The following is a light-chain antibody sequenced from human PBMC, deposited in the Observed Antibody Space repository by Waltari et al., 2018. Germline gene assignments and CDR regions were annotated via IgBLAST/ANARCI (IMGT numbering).Light chain of an antibody. V-gene: IGKV1-39*01. CDR3: QQSFSSPWT. J-gene: IGKJ1*01. Sequence: DIQMTQSPSSLSASVRYTVPVTCRASQNIRTHLNWYQQKPATAPKLLIYAASTLHRGVPSRFSASASGTDFTLTVTNLQPDDFAVYFCQQSFSSPWTFGQGTRV. CDR2: AAS. CDR1: QNIRTH.